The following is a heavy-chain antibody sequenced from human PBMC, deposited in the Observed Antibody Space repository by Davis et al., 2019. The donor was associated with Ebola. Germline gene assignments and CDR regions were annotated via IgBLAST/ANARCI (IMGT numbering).Heavy chain of an antibody. J-gene: IGHJ4*02. CDR2: ITGDGNDE. V-gene: IGHV3-30*03. D-gene: IGHD4-23*01. Sequence: GESLKISCVASGFTFSSYVMRWVRQAPGKGLEWVASITGDGNDEYYADSVKGRFTISRDNAKNTLFLQMSSLRAEDTAVYYCAREDGGNTRFDYWGRGILVAVSP. CDR1: GFTFSSYV. CDR3: AREDGGNTRFDY.